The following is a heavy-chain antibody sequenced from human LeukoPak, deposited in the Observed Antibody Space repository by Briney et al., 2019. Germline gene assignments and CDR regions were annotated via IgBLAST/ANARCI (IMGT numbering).Heavy chain of an antibody. J-gene: IGHJ3*02. D-gene: IGHD3-9*01. Sequence: PGGSLRLSCAASGFTFSSYWMSWVRQAPGKGLEWVTNVNPDGSDKYYLDSVKGRFTISRDNAKNSLYLQMDSLRAEDTAVYYCARGILTGYYTGAFDIWGQGTMVTVSS. CDR3: ARGILTGYYTGAFDI. V-gene: IGHV3-7*04. CDR2: VNPDGSDK. CDR1: GFTFSSYW.